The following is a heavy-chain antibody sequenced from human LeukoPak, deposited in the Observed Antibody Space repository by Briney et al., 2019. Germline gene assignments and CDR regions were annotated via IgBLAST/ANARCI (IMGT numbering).Heavy chain of an antibody. CDR2: ISYDGSNK. CDR3: ATSTLGGSYRYYFDY. V-gene: IGHV3-30*03. J-gene: IGHJ4*02. D-gene: IGHD1-26*01. CDR1: GFTFSSYG. Sequence: GGSLRLSCAASGFTFSSYGMHWVRQAPGKGLEWVAVISYDGSNKYYADSVKGRFTISRDNSKNTLYLQMNSLRAEDTAVYYCATSTLGGSYRYYFDYWGQGTLVTVSS.